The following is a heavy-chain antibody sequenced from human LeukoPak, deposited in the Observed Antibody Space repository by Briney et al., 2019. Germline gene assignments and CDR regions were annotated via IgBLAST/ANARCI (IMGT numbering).Heavy chain of an antibody. J-gene: IGHJ4*02. V-gene: IGHV3-23*01. D-gene: IGHD6-19*01. CDR2: ISGGGGST. CDR3: VNLYSSNY. Sequence: GGSLRLSFAASGFPLSSYAMSWVRQAPGKGLEWVSGISGGGGSTFYADSVKGRFTISRDNSKNTLYLQMNSLRAEDTAVYYCVNLYSSNYWGQGTLVTVSS. CDR1: GFPLSSYA.